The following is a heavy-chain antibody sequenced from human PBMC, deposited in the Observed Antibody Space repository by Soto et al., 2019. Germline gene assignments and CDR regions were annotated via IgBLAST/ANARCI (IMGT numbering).Heavy chain of an antibody. V-gene: IGHV3-30*18. J-gene: IGHJ6*02. CDR2: ISFAGRNK. CDR3: AKTLLYEMSGDGMDV. CDR1: GFTFSSYG. D-gene: IGHD2-15*01. Sequence: QVQLVESGGGVVQPGRSLRLSCAASGFTFSSYGMHWVRQAPGKGLEWVAFISFAGRNKYYADSVKGRFTISRDNSKNTLYLQMNSLRAEDTAVYYCAKTLLYEMSGDGMDVRGLGTTVTVSS.